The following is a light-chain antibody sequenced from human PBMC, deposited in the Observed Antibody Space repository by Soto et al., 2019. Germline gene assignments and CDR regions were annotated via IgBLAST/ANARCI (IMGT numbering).Light chain of an antibody. Sequence: QAVVTQPPSVSGAPGQRVTISCTGSSSNIGAVYDVHWYQQLPGRAPKLLIYGNSNRPSGVPDRFSGSKSGSSASLAITGRQAEDEAHYHCQSYDNSLGGVVFGGGTKLTVL. CDR3: QSYDNSLGGVV. J-gene: IGLJ2*01. CDR1: SSNIGAVYD. CDR2: GNS. V-gene: IGLV1-40*01.